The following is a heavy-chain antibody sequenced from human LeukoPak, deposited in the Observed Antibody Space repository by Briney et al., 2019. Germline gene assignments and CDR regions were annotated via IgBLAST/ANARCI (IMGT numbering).Heavy chain of an antibody. D-gene: IGHD1-14*01. J-gene: IGHJ2*01. Sequence: SETLSLTCTVSGGSISSYYWSWLRQPPGKGLEWIAYIYYTGSINYNPSLKSRVTISVDTSKNQFSLKLTSVTAADTAVYYCARDLRPENWYFDLWGRGTLVTVFS. CDR1: GGSISSYY. CDR3: ARDLRPENWYFDL. V-gene: IGHV4-59*01. CDR2: IYYTGSI.